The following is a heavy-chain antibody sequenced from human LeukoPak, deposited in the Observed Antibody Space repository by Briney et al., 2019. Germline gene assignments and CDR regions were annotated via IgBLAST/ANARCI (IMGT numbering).Heavy chain of an antibody. J-gene: IGHJ5*01. CDR2: INQDGGEK. V-gene: IGHV3-7*04. CDR1: GFSFSRYR. Sequence: GGSLRLFCAVSGFSFSRYRMCWVRQAPGKGLEWVANINQDGGEKYYVDSVKGRFSITRDNAKNSVYLQMNSLRAEDTAVYYCASDRSRAPVLNSNWFGTRGDRTLVTVSS. CDR3: ASDRSRAPVLNSNWFGT. D-gene: IGHD4-23*01.